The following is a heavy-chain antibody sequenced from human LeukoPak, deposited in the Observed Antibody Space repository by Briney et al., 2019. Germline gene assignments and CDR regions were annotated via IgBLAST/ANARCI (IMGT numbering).Heavy chain of an antibody. Sequence: SETLSLTCAVSGGSISSSNWWSWVRQPPGKGLEWIGEIYHSGSTNYNPSLKSRVTISVDKSKNQFSLKLSSVTAADTAVYYCARVPLRYFDWVPAYFDYWGQGTLVTVSS. CDR1: GGSISSSNW. CDR3: ARVPLRYFDWVPAYFDY. V-gene: IGHV4-4*02. CDR2: IYHSGST. J-gene: IGHJ4*02. D-gene: IGHD3-9*01.